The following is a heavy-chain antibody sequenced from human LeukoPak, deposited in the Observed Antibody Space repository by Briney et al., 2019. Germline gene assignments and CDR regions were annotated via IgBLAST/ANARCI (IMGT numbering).Heavy chain of an antibody. Sequence: GGSLRLSCAASGFTFSSYSMNSVRQAPGKRLEWVSSISSSSSYIYYADSVKGRFTISRDNAKNSLYLQMNSLRAEDTAVYYCARDQEWLPGWDVWGKGTTVTVSS. CDR3: ARDQEWLPGWDV. J-gene: IGHJ6*04. CDR1: GFTFSSYS. CDR2: ISSSSSYI. D-gene: IGHD5-12*01. V-gene: IGHV3-21*01.